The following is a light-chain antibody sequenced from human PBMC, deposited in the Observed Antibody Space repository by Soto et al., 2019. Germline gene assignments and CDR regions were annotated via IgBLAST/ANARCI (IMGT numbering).Light chain of an antibody. Sequence: EIVMRQSPATLSVSPGERATLSCRASQSISSNLAWYQQKPGQAPRLLIYGESTRATGIPARFSGSGSGTEFTLTISSLQSEDFAVYYCQQYNNWPPWTFGQGTKVEIK. V-gene: IGKV3D-15*01. J-gene: IGKJ1*01. CDR2: GES. CDR1: QSISSN. CDR3: QQYNNWPPWT.